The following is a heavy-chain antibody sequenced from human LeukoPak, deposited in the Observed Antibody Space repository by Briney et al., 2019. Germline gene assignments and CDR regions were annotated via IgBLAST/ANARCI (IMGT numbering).Heavy chain of an antibody. V-gene: IGHV1-69*13. Sequence: ASVKVSCKAFGYTFTSNYMHWVRQAPGQGLEWMGGIIPIFGTANYAQKFQGRVTITADGSTSTAYMELSSLRSEDTAVYYCARAGGTYYDILTGYAPFDYWGQGTLVTVSS. CDR1: GYTFTSNY. D-gene: IGHD3-9*01. CDR2: IIPIFGTA. J-gene: IGHJ4*02. CDR3: ARAGGTYYDILTGYAPFDY.